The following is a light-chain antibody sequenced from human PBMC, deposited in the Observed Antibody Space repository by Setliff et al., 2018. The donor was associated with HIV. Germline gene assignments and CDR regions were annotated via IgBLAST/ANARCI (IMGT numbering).Light chain of an antibody. CDR1: QSLSSSY. V-gene: IGKV3-20*01. J-gene: IGKJ3*01. Sequence: EIVLTQSPGTLSLSPGERATLSCRASQSLSSSYLAWYQQKPGQAPRLLIYGASSRATGIPDRFTGSGSGTDFTLTINKLEPEDFVVYYCQQYGDSPFTFGPGTKVDIK. CDR3: QQYGDSPFT. CDR2: GAS.